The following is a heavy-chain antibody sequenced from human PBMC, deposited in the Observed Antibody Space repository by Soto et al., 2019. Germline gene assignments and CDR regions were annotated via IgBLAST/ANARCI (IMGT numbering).Heavy chain of an antibody. D-gene: IGHD6-19*01. CDR1: GDSVSSNSAA. V-gene: IGHV6-1*01. CDR2: TYYRSKWYN. CDR3: ARAVAGTPTYYYYYYMDV. J-gene: IGHJ6*03. Sequence: SQTLSLTCAISGDSVSSNSAAWNWIRQSPSRGLEWLGRTYYRSKWYNDYAVSVKSRITINPDTSKNKLSLQLNSVTPEDTALYYCARAVAGTPTYYYYYYMDVWGKGTTVTVSS.